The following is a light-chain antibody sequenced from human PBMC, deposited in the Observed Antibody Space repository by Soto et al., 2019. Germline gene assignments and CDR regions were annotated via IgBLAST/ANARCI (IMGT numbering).Light chain of an antibody. CDR3: SSYAGSNNPYV. CDR1: SGDIGGYDY. CDR2: EVT. Sequence: LTQPPSASGSPGQSVTISCTGTSGDIGGYDYVSWYQQHPGKAPKLMVYEVTKRPLGVPDRFSGSKSGNTASLTVSGLQAEDEADYYCSSYAGSNNPYVFGTGTKVTVL. J-gene: IGLJ1*01. V-gene: IGLV2-8*01.